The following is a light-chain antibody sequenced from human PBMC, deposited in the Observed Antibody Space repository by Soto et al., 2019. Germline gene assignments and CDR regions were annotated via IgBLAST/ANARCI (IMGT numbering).Light chain of an antibody. Sequence: EIVLTQSPGTLSLSPGERATLSCRASQNLSSGYLAWYQQKPGQAPRILIYAASSRATGIPDRFSGSGSGTDFSLTISRLEPEDVAVYYCQQYDTSPRTCGQGTKVEI. J-gene: IGKJ1*01. V-gene: IGKV3-20*01. CDR2: AAS. CDR1: QNLSSGY. CDR3: QQYDTSPRT.